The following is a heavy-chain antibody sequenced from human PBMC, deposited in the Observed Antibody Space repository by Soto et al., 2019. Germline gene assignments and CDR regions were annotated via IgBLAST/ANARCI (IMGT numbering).Heavy chain of an antibody. CDR1: GGTFSSYT. V-gene: IGHV1-69*02. Sequence: QVQLVQSGAEVKKPGSSVKVSCKASGGTFSSYTISWVRQAPGQGLEWMGRIIPILGIANYAQKFQGRVTITADKSTSTAYMELSSLRSEDTAVYYCVPRTQGSASYFGDYWGQGTLVTVSS. J-gene: IGHJ4*02. CDR3: VPRTQGSASYFGDY. D-gene: IGHD3-10*01. CDR2: IIPILGIA.